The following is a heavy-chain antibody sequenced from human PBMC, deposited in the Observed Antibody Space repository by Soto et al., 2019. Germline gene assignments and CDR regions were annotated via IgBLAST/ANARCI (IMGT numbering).Heavy chain of an antibody. J-gene: IGHJ4*02. CDR3: AKDQPPMGLGKGDY. CDR2: ISGSGGST. D-gene: IGHD7-27*01. V-gene: IGHV3-23*01. Sequence: GGSLRLSCAASGFTFSSYAMSWVRQAPGKGLEWVSAISGSGGSTYYADSVKGRFTISRDNSKNTLYLQMNSLRAEDTAVYDCAKDQPPMGLGKGDYWGQGTLVTVSS. CDR1: GFTFSSYA.